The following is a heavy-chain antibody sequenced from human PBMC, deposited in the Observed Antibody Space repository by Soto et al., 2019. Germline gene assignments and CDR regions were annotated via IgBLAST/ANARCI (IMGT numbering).Heavy chain of an antibody. CDR3: ASFSFFENGYHYGMDV. D-gene: IGHD3-3*01. CDR2: FDPEDGET. Sequence: ASVKVSCKVSGYTLPELSMHWVRQAPGKGLEWMGGFDPEDGETIYAQKFQGRVTMTEDTTTDTAYMELSSLRSEDTAVYYCASFSFFENGYHYGMDVRAQGPTVPVSS. V-gene: IGHV1-24*01. CDR1: GYTLPELS. J-gene: IGHJ6*02.